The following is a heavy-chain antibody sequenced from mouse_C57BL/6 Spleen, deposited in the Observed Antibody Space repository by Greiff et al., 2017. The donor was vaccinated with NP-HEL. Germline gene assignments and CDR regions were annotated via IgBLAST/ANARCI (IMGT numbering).Heavy chain of an antibody. CDR3: ARSLDGYSNYGYFDV. V-gene: IGHV1-52*01. CDR1: GYTFTSYW. Sequence: QVQLQQPGAELVRPGSSVKLSCKASGYTFTSYWMHWVKQRPIQGLEWIGNIDPSDSETHCNQKFKDKATLTVDKSSSTAYMQLSSLTSEDSAVYYCARSLDGYSNYGYFDVWGTGTTVTVSS. J-gene: IGHJ1*03. CDR2: IDPSDSET. D-gene: IGHD2-5*01.